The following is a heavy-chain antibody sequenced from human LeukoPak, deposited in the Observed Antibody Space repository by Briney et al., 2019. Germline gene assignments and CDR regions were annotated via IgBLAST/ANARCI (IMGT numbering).Heavy chain of an antibody. Sequence: SETLSLTCTVSGGSISSGGYYWSWIRQHPVKGLEWIGYIYYSGSTYYNPSLKSRVTISVDTSKNQFSLKLSSVTAADTAVYYCARCGDDYGDFRTADYWGQGTLVTVSS. J-gene: IGHJ4*02. CDR2: IYYSGST. V-gene: IGHV4-31*03. CDR3: ARCGDDYGDFRTADY. CDR1: GGSISSGGYY. D-gene: IGHD4-17*01.